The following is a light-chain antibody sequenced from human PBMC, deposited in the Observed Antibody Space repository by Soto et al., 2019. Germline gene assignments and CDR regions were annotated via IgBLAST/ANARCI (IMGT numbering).Light chain of an antibody. CDR3: SSYTSSSTLYV. CDR2: DVS. J-gene: IGLJ1*01. V-gene: IGLV2-14*01. CDR1: SSDVGGYNY. Sequence: QSVLAQPASVSGSPGQSITISCTGSSSDVGGYNYVPWYQQHPGKAPKLMIYDVSNRPSGVSNRFSGSKSGNTASLTITGLQAEDEADYYCSSYTSSSTLYVFGTGTRSPS.